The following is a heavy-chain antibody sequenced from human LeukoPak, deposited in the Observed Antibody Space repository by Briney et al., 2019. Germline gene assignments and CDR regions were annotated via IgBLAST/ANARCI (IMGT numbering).Heavy chain of an antibody. Sequence: SETLSLTCTVSGGSISTYYWSWIRQSPAKGLEWIGYVYDSGSTTYNPALKSRVTILVDTSKNQFSLQLTSVTAADTAVYCCARQAERVGNWFDPWGQGTRVTVSP. CDR2: VYDSGST. D-gene: IGHD6-25*01. J-gene: IGHJ5*02. V-gene: IGHV4-59*08. CDR1: GGSISTYY. CDR3: ARQAERVGNWFDP.